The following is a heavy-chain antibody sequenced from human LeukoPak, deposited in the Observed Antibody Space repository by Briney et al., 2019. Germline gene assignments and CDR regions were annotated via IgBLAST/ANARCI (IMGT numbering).Heavy chain of an antibody. J-gene: IGHJ6*02. CDR3: ARGLVLRYFDWLYRYYYGMDV. Sequence: SETLSLTCAVYGGSFSGYYWSWIRQPPGKGLEWIGEINHSGSTNYNPSLKSRVTISVDTSKNQFSLKLSSVTAADTAVYYCARGLVLRYFDWLYRYYYGMDVWGQGTTVTVSS. CDR1: GGSFSGYY. V-gene: IGHV4-34*01. CDR2: INHSGST. D-gene: IGHD3-9*01.